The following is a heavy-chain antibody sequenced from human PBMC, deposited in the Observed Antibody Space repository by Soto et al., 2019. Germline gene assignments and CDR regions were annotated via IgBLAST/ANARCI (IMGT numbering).Heavy chain of an antibody. Sequence: QVQLVQSGADVKKPGSSVKVSCKASGGTFSNYAINWVRQAPGQGLEWMGGIIPIFGTAKYAQKFQGRATSTADEPTSTGYMELSSLRPEDTAVYYCAKESRHSSTYYYGLDVWGQGTTVSVSS. D-gene: IGHD6-13*01. CDR3: AKESRHSSTYYYGLDV. V-gene: IGHV1-69*12. CDR1: GGTFSNYA. J-gene: IGHJ6*02. CDR2: IIPIFGTA.